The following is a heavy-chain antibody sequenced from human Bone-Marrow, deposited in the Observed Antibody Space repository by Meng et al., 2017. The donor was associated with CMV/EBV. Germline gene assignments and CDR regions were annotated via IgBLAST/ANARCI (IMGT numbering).Heavy chain of an antibody. V-gene: IGHV1-2*02. Sequence: ASVKVSCKASGGTFSSYAISWVRQAPGQGLEWMGGIIPNSGGTNHAQKFQGRVTMTRDTSISTAYMELSRLRSDDTAVYYCARGRYCSSTSCYVLDTAMVGMHLNYGMDVWGQGTTVTVSS. CDR3: ARGRYCSSTSCYVLDTAMVGMHLNYGMDV. D-gene: IGHD2-2*01. CDR2: IIPNSGGT. CDR1: GGTFSSYA. J-gene: IGHJ6*02.